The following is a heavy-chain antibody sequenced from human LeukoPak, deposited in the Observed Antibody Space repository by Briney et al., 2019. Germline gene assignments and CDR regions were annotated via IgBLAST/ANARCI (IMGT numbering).Heavy chain of an antibody. CDR3: ARITGISAAGDY. D-gene: IGHD6-25*01. CDR1: GYTFSPYW. J-gene: IGHJ4*02. CDR2: ISGDGGTT. V-gene: IGHV3-74*01. Sequence: GGSLRLSCSASGYTFSPYWMHWVRQAPGKGLVWVSYISGDGGTTRYADFVKGRFTISRDNAKNSLYLQLNSLRDEDTAVYYCARITGISAAGDYWGQGTLVTVSS.